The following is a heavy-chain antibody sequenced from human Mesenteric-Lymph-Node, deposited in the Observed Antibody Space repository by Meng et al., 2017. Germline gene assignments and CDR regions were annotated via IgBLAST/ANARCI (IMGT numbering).Heavy chain of an antibody. J-gene: IGHJ5*02. CDR2: ISTNTGTP. V-gene: IGHV7-4-1*02. Sequence: VQLVQSGSELMNPACSVKVSCKTSGYSFSTYTIKWVRQAHGRGLEWMGWISTNTGTPTYTQGFTGRFVFSLDTSVSTAYLQISSLQAEDTAVYYCARGGNFDPWGQGTLVTVSS. CDR3: ARGGNFDP. CDR1: GYSFSTYT. D-gene: IGHD2/OR15-2a*01.